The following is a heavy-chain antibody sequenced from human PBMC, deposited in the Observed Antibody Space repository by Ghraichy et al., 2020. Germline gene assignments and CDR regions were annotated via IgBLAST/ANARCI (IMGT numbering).Heavy chain of an antibody. J-gene: IGHJ4*02. CDR1: GFTFSSYA. V-gene: IGHV3-23*01. Sequence: GGSLRLSCAASGFTFSSYAMSWVRQAPGKGLEWVSAISGVGISTYYADSVKGRFTISRDNSKNTLYLQMNSLRAEDTAVYYCARSIAVAGYFDYWGQGTLVTVSS. D-gene: IGHD6-19*01. CDR2: ISGVGIST. CDR3: ARSIAVAGYFDY.